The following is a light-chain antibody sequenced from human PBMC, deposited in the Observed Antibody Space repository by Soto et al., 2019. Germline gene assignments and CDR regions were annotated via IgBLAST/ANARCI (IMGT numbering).Light chain of an antibody. Sequence: QSALTQPRSVSGSPGQSVTISCTGTSNDVGGYDYVSWYQHQPGKAPKLIIFDVYKRPSGVPDRFTGSKSGNTASLTISGLQTEDEADYFCCSYAGSYTYVLGSGTKVTVL. CDR3: CSYAGSYTYV. J-gene: IGLJ1*01. V-gene: IGLV2-11*01. CDR2: DVY. CDR1: SNDVGGYDY.